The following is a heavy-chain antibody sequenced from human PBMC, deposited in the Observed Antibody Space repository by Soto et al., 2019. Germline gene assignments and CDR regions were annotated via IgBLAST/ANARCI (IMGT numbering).Heavy chain of an antibody. D-gene: IGHD1-1*01. CDR2: IYFSEST. Sequence: SETLSLTCNVSGASISSGDYYWSWIRQPPGKGLEWIGYIYFSESTSYNPSLKSRVTISGDKSKNQFSLRVTSVTAADTAVYYCASQKLDVPAYFDYWGQGTLVTVSS. V-gene: IGHV4-30-4*01. CDR3: ASQKLDVPAYFDY. CDR1: GASISSGDYY. J-gene: IGHJ4*02.